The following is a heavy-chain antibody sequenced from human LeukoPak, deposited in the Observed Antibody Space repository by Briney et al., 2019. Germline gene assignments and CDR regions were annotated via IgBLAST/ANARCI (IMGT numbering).Heavy chain of an antibody. D-gene: IGHD2-2*01. CDR3: AAGCTSCYEGAPPFDY. CDR2: MNPNSGNT. Sequence: ASVKVSCKASGYTFTSYDINWVRQATGQGLEWMGWMNPNSGNTGYAQKFQGRVTMTTDTSTSTAYMELRSLRSDDTAVYYCAAGCTSCYEGAPPFDYWGQGTLVTVSS. J-gene: IGHJ4*02. CDR1: GYTFTSYD. V-gene: IGHV1-8*02.